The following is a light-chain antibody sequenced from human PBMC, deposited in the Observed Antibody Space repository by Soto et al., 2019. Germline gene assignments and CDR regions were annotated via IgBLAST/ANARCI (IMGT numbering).Light chain of an antibody. V-gene: IGKV3-20*01. CDR1: QSVSSSY. CDR3: QQSGYSPHT. Sequence: EIVLTQSPGTLSLSPGERGTLSCRASQSVSSSYLAWYQQKPGQAPRLLIYGASSRATGIPVRFSGSGSGTDFTLTISRLEPEDFAVYYCQQSGYSPHTFGQGTKLEIK. CDR2: GAS. J-gene: IGKJ2*01.